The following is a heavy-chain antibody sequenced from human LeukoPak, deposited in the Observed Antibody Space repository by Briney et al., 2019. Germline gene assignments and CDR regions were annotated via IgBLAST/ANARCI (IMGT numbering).Heavy chain of an antibody. V-gene: IGHV3-66*02. CDR3: ARSPRNRHFDY. J-gene: IGHJ4*02. CDR2: IYSGGST. CDR1: GFTFSSYA. D-gene: IGHD2/OR15-2a*01. Sequence: GGSLRLSCAASGFTFSSYAMHWVRQAPGKGLEWVSVIYSGGSTYYADSVKGRFTISRDNSKNTLYLQMNSLRAEDTAVYYCARSPRNRHFDYWGQGTLVTVSS.